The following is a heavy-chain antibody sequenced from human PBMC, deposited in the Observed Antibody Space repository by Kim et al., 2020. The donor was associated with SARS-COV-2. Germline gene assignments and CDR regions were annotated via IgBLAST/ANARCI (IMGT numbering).Heavy chain of an antibody. V-gene: IGHV3-23*01. CDR2: ISGSGGST. CDR3: AKDHWYSSSWRGDWFDP. J-gene: IGHJ5*02. D-gene: IGHD6-13*01. Sequence: GGSLRLSCAASGFTFSSYAMSWVRQAPGKGLEWVSAISGSGGSTYYADSVKGRFTISRDNSKNTLYLQMNSLRAEDTAVYYCAKDHWYSSSWRGDWFDPWGQGTLVTVSS. CDR1: GFTFSSYA.